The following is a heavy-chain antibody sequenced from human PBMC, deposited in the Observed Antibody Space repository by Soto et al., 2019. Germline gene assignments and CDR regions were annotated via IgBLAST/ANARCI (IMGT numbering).Heavy chain of an antibody. V-gene: IGHV1-3*01. D-gene: IGHD2-15*01. Sequence: QVQLVQSGAEVKKPGASVKVSCKASGYTFTSYSMHWVRQAPGQRLEWMGWINAGNGNTKYSQKFQGRVTITRDTSASTAYMELSSLRSEDTAVYYCARGPGGPDGPGDYWGQGTLVTDSS. J-gene: IGHJ4*02. CDR2: INAGNGNT. CDR1: GYTFTSYS. CDR3: ARGPGGPDGPGDY.